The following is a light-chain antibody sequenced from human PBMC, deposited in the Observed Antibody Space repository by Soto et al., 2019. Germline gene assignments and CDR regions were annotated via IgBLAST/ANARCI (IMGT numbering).Light chain of an antibody. V-gene: IGLV2-14*01. CDR1: GSDIGAYNY. CDR2: EVS. CDR3: SPYKSIRVYG. J-gene: IGLJ1*01. Sequence: QSVLTQPASVSGSPGQSITISCTGTGSDIGAYNYVSWYQQHPGKAPKLIIHEVSNRPSRVXNRVSRPKSGKTSSLTMSFLQAEYEADYSSSPYKSIRVYGSVTGSMV.